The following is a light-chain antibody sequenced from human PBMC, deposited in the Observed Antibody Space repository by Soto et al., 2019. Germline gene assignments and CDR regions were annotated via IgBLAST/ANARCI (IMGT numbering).Light chain of an antibody. CDR2: AAS. J-gene: IGKJ1*01. CDR1: QGISTY. V-gene: IGKV1-27*01. Sequence: DIQMTQSPSSLSASVGDRVTITCRSSQGISTYVAWYQQKPGKVPKLLIYAASTLQTGVPYRFSGSGSGTDFTLTISSLQPEDVATYYWQKYNSAPRTFGQGTKVEIK. CDR3: QKYNSAPRT.